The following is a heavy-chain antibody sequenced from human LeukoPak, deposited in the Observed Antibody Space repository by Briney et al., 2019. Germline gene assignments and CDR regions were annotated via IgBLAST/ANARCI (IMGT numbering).Heavy chain of an antibody. V-gene: IGHV3-48*04. J-gene: IGHJ4*02. CDR2: TSTGGRTV. CDR3: ARGGTVTYYFDH. CDR1: GFTFSSYG. Sequence: GGSLRLSCAASGFTFSSYGMHWVRQAPGKGLEWLSYTSTGGRTVKYADSVKGRFTIPRDNARSSLYLQMTNLRVEDTAVYFCARGGTVTYYFDHWGQGILVAVSS. D-gene: IGHD4-17*01.